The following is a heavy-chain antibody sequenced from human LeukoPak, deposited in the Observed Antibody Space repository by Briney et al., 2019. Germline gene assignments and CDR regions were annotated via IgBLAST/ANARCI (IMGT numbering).Heavy chain of an antibody. D-gene: IGHD3-9*01. CDR2: MYYSGST. CDR1: GGSIRNSNYY. CDR3: AGTSYYDILSGYSGHFDY. Sequence: SETLSLTCTVSGGSIRNSNYYWGWIRQPPGKGLEWIGSMYYSGSTYYNPSLKTRVTVSVDTSKNQFSLTLSSVTTADTAVYYCAGTSYYDILSGYSGHFDYWGQGTLVTVSS. V-gene: IGHV4-39*07. J-gene: IGHJ4*02.